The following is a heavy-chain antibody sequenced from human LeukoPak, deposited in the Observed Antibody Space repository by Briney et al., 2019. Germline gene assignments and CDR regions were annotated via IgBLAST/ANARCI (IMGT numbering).Heavy chain of an antibody. J-gene: IGHJ4*02. D-gene: IGHD3-3*01. Sequence: KPSETLSLTCTVSGGSISINNYYWGWIRQPPGKGLEWIGNIYYSGSTYYNPSLKSRVTISVDTSKNQFSLKLSSVTAADTAAYYCARLPRYDFWSWGQGTLVTVSS. CDR1: GGSISINNYY. CDR3: ARLPRYDFWS. V-gene: IGHV4-39*01. CDR2: IYYSGST.